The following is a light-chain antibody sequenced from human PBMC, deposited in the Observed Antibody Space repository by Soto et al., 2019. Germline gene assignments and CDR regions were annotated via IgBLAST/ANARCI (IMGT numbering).Light chain of an antibody. J-gene: IGLJ1*01. Sequence: QSALTQPASVSGSPGQSITIPCTGTNSDVGGYNYVSWYQHHPGKAPKLMIYEVFNRPSGVSSRFSGSKSGSTASLTISGLQAEEEADYYCSSYTTTNTLYVFGTGTKVTVL. V-gene: IGLV2-14*01. CDR2: EVF. CDR3: SSYTTTNTLYV. CDR1: NSDVGGYNY.